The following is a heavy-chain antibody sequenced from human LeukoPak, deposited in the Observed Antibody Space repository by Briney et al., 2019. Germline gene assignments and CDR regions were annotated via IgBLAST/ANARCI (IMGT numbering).Heavy chain of an antibody. CDR1: VGSISGSY. D-gene: IGHD4-17*01. CDR2: MYNSGTT. V-gene: IGHV4-59*01. Sequence: SETLSLTCTVSVGSISGSYWSWIRQPPGNGLEWIAYMYNSGTTNYNPSLKSRVTISIDTSKNQFSLKLSSLTAADTAIYYCARGIESYGDYGYWGQGILVTVSS. J-gene: IGHJ4*02. CDR3: ARGIESYGDYGY.